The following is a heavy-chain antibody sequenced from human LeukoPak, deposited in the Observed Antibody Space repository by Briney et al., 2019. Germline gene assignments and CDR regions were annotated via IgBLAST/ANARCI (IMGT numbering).Heavy chain of an antibody. CDR2: INHSGST. Sequence: SETLSLTCAVYGGSFSGYYWCWIRQPPGKGLEWIGEINHSGSTNYNPSLKGRGTISVATSKNQFSLKLTSVTAADTAVYYCARGKSSSWYWGYFQHWGQGTLVTVSS. D-gene: IGHD6-13*01. CDR3: ARGKSSSWYWGYFQH. J-gene: IGHJ1*01. CDR1: GGSFSGYY. V-gene: IGHV4-34*01.